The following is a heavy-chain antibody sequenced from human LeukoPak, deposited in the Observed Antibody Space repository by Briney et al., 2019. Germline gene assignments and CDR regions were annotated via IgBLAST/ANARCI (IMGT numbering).Heavy chain of an antibody. Sequence: SETLSLTCTVSGGSIRSYYWSWIRQPPGKGLEWIGYIYYSGSTNYNPSLKSRVTISVDTSKNQLSLRLTSVTAADTAVYYCARTARYYYGSETYYFFDYWGQGTLVTVSS. D-gene: IGHD3-10*01. J-gene: IGHJ4*02. CDR1: GGSIRSYY. CDR2: IYYSGST. V-gene: IGHV4-59*01. CDR3: ARTARYYYGSETYYFFDY.